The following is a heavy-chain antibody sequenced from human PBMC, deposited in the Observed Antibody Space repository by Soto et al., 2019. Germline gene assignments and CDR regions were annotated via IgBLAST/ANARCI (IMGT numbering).Heavy chain of an antibody. CDR2: IYYSGST. CDR1: GGSISSYY. Sequence: SETLSLTCTVSGGSISSYYWSWIRQPPGKGLEWIGYIYYSGSTNYNPSLKSRVTISVDTSKNQFSLKLSSVTAADTAVYYCARVNSGYDYVYYYYYMDVWGKGTTVTVSS. V-gene: IGHV4-59*01. CDR3: ARVNSGYDYVYYYYYMDV. J-gene: IGHJ6*03. D-gene: IGHD5-12*01.